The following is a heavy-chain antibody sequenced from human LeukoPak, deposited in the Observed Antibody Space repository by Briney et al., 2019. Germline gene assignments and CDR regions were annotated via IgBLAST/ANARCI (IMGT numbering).Heavy chain of an antibody. CDR3: ATMVRGATPHPDY. CDR2: IYYSGST. J-gene: IGHJ4*02. Sequence: SETLSLTCTVSGGSISSNNYYWGWIRQPPGKELEWIGSIYYSGSTYYNPSLKSRVTISVDTSKNQFSLKLSSVTAADTAVYYCATMVRGATPHPDYWGQGTLVTVSS. V-gene: IGHV4-39*01. CDR1: GGSISSNNYY. D-gene: IGHD3-10*01.